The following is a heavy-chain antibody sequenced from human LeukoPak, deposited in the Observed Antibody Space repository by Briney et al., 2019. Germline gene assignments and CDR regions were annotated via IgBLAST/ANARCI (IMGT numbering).Heavy chain of an antibody. CDR1: GYTFTTSD. D-gene: IGHD2-2*02. CDR2: MNPNTGNT. CDR3: ARAPGYCSSTTCDKRFDP. J-gene: IGHJ5*02. V-gene: IGHV1-8*01. Sequence: ASVKVSCKASGYTFTTSDINWVRQATGQGLEWMGWMNPNTGNTGYAQRFQGRVTMTRDTSISTAYMELSSLRSEDPAVYYCARAPGYCSSTTCDKRFDPWGQGTLVTVSS.